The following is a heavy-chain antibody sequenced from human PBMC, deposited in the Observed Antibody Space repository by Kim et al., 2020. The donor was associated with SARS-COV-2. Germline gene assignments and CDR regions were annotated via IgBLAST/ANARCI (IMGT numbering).Heavy chain of an antibody. CDR3: ARHTHFDYGDPNWFDP. Sequence: SETLSLTCTVSGGSINNNNYYWGWIRQPPGKGLEWIGSIFYSGSTYYNPSLKSRITLSVDTSKNQLSLKLNSVTAADTAVYYCARHTHFDYGDPNWFDPWGQGTLVTVSS. J-gene: IGHJ5*02. CDR1: GGSINNNNYY. D-gene: IGHD4-17*01. V-gene: IGHV4-39*01. CDR2: IFYSGST.